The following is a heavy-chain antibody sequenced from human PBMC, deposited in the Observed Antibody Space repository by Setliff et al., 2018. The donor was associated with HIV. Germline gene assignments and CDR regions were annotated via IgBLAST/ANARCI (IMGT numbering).Heavy chain of an antibody. V-gene: IGHV1-69*06. Sequence: SVKVSCKTPGDTFTTSHAISWVRQAPGQGLVWMGGIIPIFGTANYAQKFQGRVTITADKSTSTAYMELRSLRSDDTAVYYCSRDVGVPGRGNALDYWGQGIPVTVSS. CDR3: SRDVGVPGRGNALDY. D-gene: IGHD1-26*01. J-gene: IGHJ4*02. CDR2: IIPIFGTA. CDR1: GDTFTTSHA.